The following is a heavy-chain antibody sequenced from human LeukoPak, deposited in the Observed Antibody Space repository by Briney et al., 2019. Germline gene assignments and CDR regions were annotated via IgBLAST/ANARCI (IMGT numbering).Heavy chain of an antibody. CDR2: ISGSGGST. D-gene: IGHD2-21*01. J-gene: IGHJ6*02. CDR3: XXXXXXXXXXXCYSAYFYYSGMDV. CDR1: GFTFSSYA. V-gene: IGHV3-23*01. Sequence: GGSLRLSCAASGFTFSSYAMTWVRQAPGKGLEWVSAISGSGGSTYYADSVKGRFTIFRDNSKKTLYLQMNRLRAEDTAVYYXXXXXXXXXXXXCYSAYFYYSGMDVWGQGTKVTVSS.